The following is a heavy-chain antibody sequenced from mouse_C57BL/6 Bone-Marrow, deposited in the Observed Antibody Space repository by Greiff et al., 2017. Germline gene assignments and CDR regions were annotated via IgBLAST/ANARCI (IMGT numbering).Heavy chain of an antibody. Sequence: EVQRVESGGDLVKPGGSLKLSCAASGFTFSSYGMSWVRQTPDKRLEWVATISSGGSYTSYPDSVKGRFTISRDNAKNTLYLQMSSLKSEDTAMYYCARNNYYGSSYPYYAMDYWGQGTSVTVSS. J-gene: IGHJ4*01. V-gene: IGHV5-6*01. D-gene: IGHD1-1*01. CDR1: GFTFSSYG. CDR2: ISSGGSYT. CDR3: ARNNYYGSSYPYYAMDY.